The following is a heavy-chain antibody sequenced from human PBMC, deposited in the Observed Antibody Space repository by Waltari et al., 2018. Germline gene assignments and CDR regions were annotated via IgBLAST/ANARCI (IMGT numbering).Heavy chain of an antibody. CDR2: ITSQNDGATT. J-gene: IGHJ4*01. CDR1: GFRFTPAC. Sequence: EVQMVASGGGSMKPGDSLRLSCVASGFRFTPACLTWVRPAPGKGLEWVGRITSQNDGATTDFAASLRGRFSISRDYSQNMVFLQMSSLRIEDTAVYYCTTLDAPWGGWGHGTLVTVSS. D-gene: IGHD7-27*01. V-gene: IGHV3-15*01. CDR3: TTLDAPWGG.